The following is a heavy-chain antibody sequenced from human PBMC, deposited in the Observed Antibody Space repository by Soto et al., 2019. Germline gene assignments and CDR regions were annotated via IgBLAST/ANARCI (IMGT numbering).Heavy chain of an antibody. CDR2: IYYSGST. CDR1: GGSISSSSYY. J-gene: IGHJ6*02. V-gene: IGHV4-39*01. D-gene: IGHD6-6*01. CDR3: ARRAVSIAARYYYYGMDV. Sequence: SETLSLTCTVSGGSISSSSYYWGWIRQPPGKGLERIWSIYYSGSTYYNPSLKSRVTISVDTSKNQFSLKLSSVTAADTAVYYCARRAVSIAARYYYYGMDVWGQGTTVTVSS.